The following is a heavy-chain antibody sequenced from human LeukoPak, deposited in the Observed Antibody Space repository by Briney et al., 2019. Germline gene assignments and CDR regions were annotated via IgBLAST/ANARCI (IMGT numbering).Heavy chain of an antibody. D-gene: IGHD4-17*01. J-gene: IGHJ2*01. CDR3: ARDHWGMTTVTTPWYFDL. Sequence: GSLRLSCAASGFTFSSYSMNWVRQAPGKGLEWIGRIYTSGSTNYNPSLKSRVTMSVDTSKNQFSLKLSSVTAADTAVYYCARDHWGMTTVTTPWYFDLWGRGTLVTVSS. CDR1: GFTFSSYS. V-gene: IGHV4-4*07. CDR2: IYTSGST.